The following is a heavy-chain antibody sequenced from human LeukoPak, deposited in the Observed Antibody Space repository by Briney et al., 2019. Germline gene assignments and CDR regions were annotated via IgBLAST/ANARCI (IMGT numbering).Heavy chain of an antibody. D-gene: IGHD2-2*01. V-gene: IGHV3-23*01. Sequence: GGSLRLSCAASGLTFSSYAMSWVRQAPGKGLEWVSAISGSGGSTYYADSVKGRFTISRDNSKNTLYLQMNSLRAEDTAVYYCAKDFRVVVPAASGYFDYWGQGTLVTVSS. J-gene: IGHJ4*02. CDR3: AKDFRVVVPAASGYFDY. CDR2: ISGSGGST. CDR1: GLTFSSYA.